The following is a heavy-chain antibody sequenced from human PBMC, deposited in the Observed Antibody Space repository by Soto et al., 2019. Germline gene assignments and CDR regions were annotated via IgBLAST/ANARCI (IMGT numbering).Heavy chain of an antibody. J-gene: IGHJ4*02. CDR3: ARGARDTALVFPRFDF. CDR1: GDSFNTPGYY. V-gene: IGHV4-31*03. Sequence: QVQLQESGPGLVKPSQTLSLTCTVSGDSFNTPGYYWSWIRQHPQKVLEWIGYIYYSGTTYYIPSLKSRISISMDTSKSQFSLALASVTAADTAVYFCARGARDTALVFPRFDFWGQGTLVTVSS. D-gene: IGHD5-18*01. CDR2: IYYSGTT.